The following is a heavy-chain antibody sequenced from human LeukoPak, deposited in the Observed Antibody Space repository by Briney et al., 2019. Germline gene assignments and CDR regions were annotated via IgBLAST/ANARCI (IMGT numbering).Heavy chain of an antibody. V-gene: IGHV3-64*01. J-gene: IGHJ4*02. CDR2: ISGNGVTT. D-gene: IGHD6-13*01. Sequence: PGGSLRLSCVASGFTFSGYAMHWVRQAPGKGLEYVSAISGNGVTTNYANSVKGRFTMSRDNSKNTLFLQMDSLRAEDTAVYYCARDRVGSSWSEFDSWGQGTLVTVSS. CDR3: ARDRVGSSWSEFDS. CDR1: GFTFSGYA.